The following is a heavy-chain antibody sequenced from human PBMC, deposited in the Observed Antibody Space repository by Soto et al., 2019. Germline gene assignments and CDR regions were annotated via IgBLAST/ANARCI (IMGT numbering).Heavy chain of an antibody. CDR1: GYTFTSHG. CDR2: ISANNGDT. CDR3: ARMFRGSNIDYYHYMDV. D-gene: IGHD3-10*01. V-gene: IGHV1-18*01. J-gene: IGHJ6*03. Sequence: QVQLVQSGGEVRKPGASVKVSCKASGYTFTSHGISWVRQAPGHGLEWMAWISANNGDTNYAQKLQGRVTVTTDTSTSTAYMELRSLRSEDTAVYYCARMFRGSNIDYYHYMDVWGKGTTVTVSS.